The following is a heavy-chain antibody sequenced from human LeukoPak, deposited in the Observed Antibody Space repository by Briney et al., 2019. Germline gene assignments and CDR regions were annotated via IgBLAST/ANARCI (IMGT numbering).Heavy chain of an antibody. D-gene: IGHD2-2*01. J-gene: IGHJ6*02. V-gene: IGHV1-69*02. CDR1: RGTFSSYT. CDR3: ARAYCSSTSCSYYYGIDV. Sequence: KVSCKASRGTFSSYTISSVRPAPGQGREWMGRIIPILGIVNYAQKFQGRVTITADNSTSTAYMELSSLRSEDTAVYYCARAYCSSTSCSYYYGIDVWGQGTTVTVSS. CDR2: IIPILGIV.